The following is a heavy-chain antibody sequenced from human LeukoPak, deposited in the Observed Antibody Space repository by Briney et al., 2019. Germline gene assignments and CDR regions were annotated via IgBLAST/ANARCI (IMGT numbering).Heavy chain of an antibody. Sequence: GASVKVSCKASGGTFRSSAISWARQAPGQGLEWMGGIIPIIGTTKYAQKFQGRVTITTDASATTAYMELSSLRSEDTAVYYCARATAGVSTSAFDIWGQGTVVTVSS. CDR1: GGTFRSSA. CDR3: ARATAGVSTSAFDI. V-gene: IGHV1-69*05. J-gene: IGHJ3*02. CDR2: IIPIIGTT. D-gene: IGHD3-10*01.